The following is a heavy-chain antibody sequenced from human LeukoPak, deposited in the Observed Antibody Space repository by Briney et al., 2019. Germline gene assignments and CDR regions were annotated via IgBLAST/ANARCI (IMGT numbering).Heavy chain of an antibody. CDR2: ISIDGGRT. CDR3: ARKGIGSIRYQNMDV. V-gene: IGHV3-23*01. Sequence: PGGSLRLSCAASGFTFSRYAMSWVRQAPGKGPEWVSTISIDGGRTYYADSVKGRFTVSRDTSKNTLYLQMNSLRAEDTAAYYCARKGIGSIRYQNMDVWGKGTTVTVSS. CDR1: GFTFSRYA. J-gene: IGHJ6*03. D-gene: IGHD6-25*01.